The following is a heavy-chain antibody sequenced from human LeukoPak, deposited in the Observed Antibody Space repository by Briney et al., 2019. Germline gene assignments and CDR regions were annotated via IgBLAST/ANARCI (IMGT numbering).Heavy chain of an antibody. Sequence: SETLSLTRTVSGGSISSHYWSWIRQPPGKGLEWIGYIYYSGSTNYNPSLKSRVTISVDTSKNQFSLKLSSVTAADTAVYYCARVQRQYWFDPWGQGTLVTVSS. CDR3: ARVQRQYWFDP. D-gene: IGHD6-19*01. V-gene: IGHV4-59*11. CDR1: GGSISSHY. J-gene: IGHJ5*02. CDR2: IYYSGST.